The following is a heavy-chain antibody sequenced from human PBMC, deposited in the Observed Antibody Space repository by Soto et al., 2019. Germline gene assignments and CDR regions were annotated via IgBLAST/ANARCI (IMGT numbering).Heavy chain of an antibody. CDR2: INAGNGNT. CDR1: GYTFTSYA. J-gene: IGHJ3*02. V-gene: IGHV1-3*01. D-gene: IGHD2-2*01. Sequence: RASVKVSCKASGYTFTSYAMHWVRQAPGQRLEWMGWINAGNGNTKYSQKFQGRVTITRDTSASTAYMELSSLRSEDTAVYYCARAQGDIVVVPAPYAFDIWGQGTMVTVSS. CDR3: ARAQGDIVVVPAPYAFDI.